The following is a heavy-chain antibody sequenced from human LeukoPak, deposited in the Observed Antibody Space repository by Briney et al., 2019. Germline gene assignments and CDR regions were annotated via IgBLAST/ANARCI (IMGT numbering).Heavy chain of an antibody. Sequence: PSETLSLTCTVSGGSISSYYWSWIRQPPGKGLEWIGYIYYSGSTNYNPSLKSRVTISVDTSKNQFSLKLSSVTAADTAVYYCARGTTTVTNDAFDIWGQGTMVTVSS. V-gene: IGHV4-59*01. CDR2: IYYSGST. CDR3: ARGTTTVTNDAFDI. CDR1: GGSISSYY. D-gene: IGHD4-17*01. J-gene: IGHJ3*02.